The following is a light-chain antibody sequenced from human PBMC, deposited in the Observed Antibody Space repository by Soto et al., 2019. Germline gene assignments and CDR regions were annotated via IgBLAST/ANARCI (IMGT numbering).Light chain of an antibody. V-gene: IGKV1-33*01. CDR2: DAS. CDR3: QQYDNPPT. CDR1: QDISNY. Sequence: DIQMTQSPSSLSASVGDRVTITCQASQDISNYLNWYHQKPGKAPKLLIYDASNLETGVPSRFSGSESGTDFTFTISSLQPQDIATYYCQQYDNPPTFGGGTKVEIK. J-gene: IGKJ4*01.